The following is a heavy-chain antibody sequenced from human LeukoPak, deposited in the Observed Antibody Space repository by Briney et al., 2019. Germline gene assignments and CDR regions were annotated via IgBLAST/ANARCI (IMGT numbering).Heavy chain of an antibody. CDR3: ARGRYCSGGSCYLNWFAP. CDR2: INPNSGGT. J-gene: IGHJ5*02. D-gene: IGHD2-15*01. Sequence: ASVKVSCKASGYTFTGYYMHWVRQAPGQGLEWMGWINPNSGGTNYAQKFQGRVTMTRDTSISTAYMELSRLRSDDTAVYYCARGRYCSGGSCYLNWFAPWGQGTLVTVSS. CDR1: GYTFTGYY. V-gene: IGHV1-2*02.